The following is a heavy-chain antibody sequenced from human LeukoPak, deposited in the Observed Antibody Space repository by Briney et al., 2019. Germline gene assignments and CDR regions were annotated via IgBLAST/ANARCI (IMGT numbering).Heavy chain of an antibody. CDR3: ARPMGYCSSTSCHPHAFDI. Sequence: SETLSLTCTVSGGSISSSSYYWGWIRQPPGKGLEWIGSIYYSGSTYYNPSLKSRVTISVDTSKNPFSLKLSSVTAADTAVYYCARPMGYCSSTSCHPHAFDIWGQGTMVTVSS. V-gene: IGHV4-39*01. D-gene: IGHD2-2*01. CDR1: GGSISSSSYY. J-gene: IGHJ3*02. CDR2: IYYSGST.